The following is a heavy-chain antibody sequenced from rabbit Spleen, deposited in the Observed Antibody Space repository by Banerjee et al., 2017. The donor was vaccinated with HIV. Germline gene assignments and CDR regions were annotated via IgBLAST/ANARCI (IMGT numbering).Heavy chain of an antibody. CDR1: GVSFSSNYY. J-gene: IGHJ6*01. CDR3: ARDTGSSFSTYGMDL. D-gene: IGHD8-1*01. V-gene: IGHV1S45*01. Sequence: QEQLTETGGDLVKPGASLTLTCKASGVSFSSNYYMCWVRQAPGKGLEWIACIDTVSSGFSYFASWAKGRFTISKTSSTTVTLQITSLTAADTATYFCARDTGSSFSTYGMDLLGPGTLVTVS. CDR2: IDTVSSGFS.